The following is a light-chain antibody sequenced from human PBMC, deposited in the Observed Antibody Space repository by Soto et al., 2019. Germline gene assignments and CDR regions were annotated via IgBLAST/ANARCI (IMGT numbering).Light chain of an antibody. V-gene: IGKV3-15*01. CDR3: QQYNNWPRGT. CDR1: QSVSSN. J-gene: IGKJ3*01. Sequence: EIVMTQSPATLSVSPGERATLSCRASQSVSSNLAWYQQKPGQAPRLLIYGASTRATGIPARFSGSGSGTEFTRTISSLQSEDFSVYYCQQYNNWPRGTFGPGTKVDIK. CDR2: GAS.